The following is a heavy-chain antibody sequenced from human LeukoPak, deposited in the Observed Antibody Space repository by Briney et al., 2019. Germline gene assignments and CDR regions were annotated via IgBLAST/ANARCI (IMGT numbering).Heavy chain of an antibody. CDR1: GFSFGNYA. Sequence: PGGSLRLSCTASGFSFGNYAMNWVRQAPGKGLEWVSGIFWNGGQITYADSVKGRFTISRDNARNSLYLQMTSLRAEDTALYYCARDLAANRRGYFDRWGQGTLVIVSS. CDR2: IFWNGGQI. CDR3: ARDLAANRRGYFDR. V-gene: IGHV3-20*04. J-gene: IGHJ4*02. D-gene: IGHD6-6*01.